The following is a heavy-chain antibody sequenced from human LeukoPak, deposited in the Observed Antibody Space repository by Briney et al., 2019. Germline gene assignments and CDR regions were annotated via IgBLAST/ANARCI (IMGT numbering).Heavy chain of an antibody. CDR3: ARGSGDLGYCSSTSCYHFNWFDP. D-gene: IGHD2-2*01. CDR1: GGTFSSYA. J-gene: IGHJ5*02. CDR2: IIPIFGTA. Sequence: SVKVSCKASGGTFSSYAISWVRQAPGQGLEWMGGIIPIFGTANYAQKFQGRVTITTDESTSTAYMELSSLRSEDTAVYYCARGSGDLGYCSSTSCYHFNWFDPWGQGTLVTVPS. V-gene: IGHV1-69*05.